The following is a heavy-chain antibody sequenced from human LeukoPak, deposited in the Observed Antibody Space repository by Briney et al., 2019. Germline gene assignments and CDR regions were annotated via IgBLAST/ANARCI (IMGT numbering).Heavy chain of an antibody. Sequence: ASVKVSCKASGYTFTSYGISWVRQAPGQGLEWMGWISAYNGNTNYAQKLQGRVTITRDMSTSTAYMELSSLRSEDTAVYYCAAGKSGSSQDYYGMDVWGQGTTVTVSS. J-gene: IGHJ6*02. CDR2: ISAYNGNT. D-gene: IGHD1-26*01. V-gene: IGHV1-18*01. CDR3: AAGKSGSSQDYYGMDV. CDR1: GYTFTSYG.